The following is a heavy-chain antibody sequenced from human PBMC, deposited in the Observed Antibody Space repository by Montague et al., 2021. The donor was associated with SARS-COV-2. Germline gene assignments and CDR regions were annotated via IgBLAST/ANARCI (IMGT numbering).Heavy chain of an antibody. J-gene: IGHJ6*02. D-gene: IGHD6-6*01. Sequence: CAISGDSVSTHSGDWVWMRQSPSRGLEFLGRTYYRSQWYNDYAXXXKXXXTIPPDTSKNLFSLQLRSVTPDDTAVYYCARMAVAPRPGAYYGMDVWGQGTTVTVSS. CDR3: ARMAVAPRPGAYYGMDV. CDR1: GDSVSTHSGD. CDR2: TYYRSQWYN. V-gene: IGHV6-1*01.